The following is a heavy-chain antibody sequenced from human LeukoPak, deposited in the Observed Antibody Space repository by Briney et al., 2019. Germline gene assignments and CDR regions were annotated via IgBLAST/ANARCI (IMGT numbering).Heavy chain of an antibody. J-gene: IGHJ4*02. V-gene: IGHV1-46*01. CDR2: INPSGGST. Sequence: ASVKVSCKVSGYTLTELSMLWVRQAPGKGLEWMGIINPSGGSTSYAQKFQGRVTMTRDTSTSTVYMELSSLRSEDTAVYYCARVPRYDSSGYFFDYWGQGTLVTVSS. CDR1: GYTLTELS. D-gene: IGHD3-22*01. CDR3: ARVPRYDSSGYFFDY.